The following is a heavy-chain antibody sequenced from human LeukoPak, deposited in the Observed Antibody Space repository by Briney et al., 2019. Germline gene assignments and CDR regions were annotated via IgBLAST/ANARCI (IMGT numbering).Heavy chain of an antibody. Sequence: GGSLRLSCAASGFTFDDYAMHWVRQAPGKGLEWVSGISWNSGSIGYADSVKGRFTISRGNAKNSLYLQMNSLRAEDTALYYCAKDTHGMDVWGQGTTVTVSS. CDR1: GFTFDDYA. CDR3: AKDTHGMDV. V-gene: IGHV3-9*01. J-gene: IGHJ6*02. CDR2: ISWNSGSI.